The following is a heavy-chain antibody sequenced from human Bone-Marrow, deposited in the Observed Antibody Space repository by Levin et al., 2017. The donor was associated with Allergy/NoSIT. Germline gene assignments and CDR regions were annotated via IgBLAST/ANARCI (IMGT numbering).Heavy chain of an antibody. J-gene: IGHJ4*02. CDR2: INSDGSST. CDR1: GFTFSSYW. V-gene: IGHV3-74*01. D-gene: IGHD5-18*01. Sequence: SCAASGFTFSSYWMHWVRQAPGKGLVWVSRINSDGSSTSYADSVKGRFTISRDNAKNTLYLQMNSLRAEDTAVYYCARVGYSYGAYYFDYWGQGTLVTVSS. CDR3: ARVGYSYGAYYFDY.